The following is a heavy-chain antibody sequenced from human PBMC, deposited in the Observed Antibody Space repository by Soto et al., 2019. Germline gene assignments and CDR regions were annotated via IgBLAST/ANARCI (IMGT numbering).Heavy chain of an antibody. CDR1: GYIFSTHG. CDR2: INPYNGKT. Sequence: VQLEQSGAEVKKSGASVKVSCKASGYIFSTHGINWVRQAPGQGLEWMGWINPYNGKTNYAQKFQGRVTMTTETSRKTAYMELRSLRSDDTAVYYCARVQIVVVVGGTPADYWVQGTLVTVSS. V-gene: IGHV1-18*01. CDR3: ARVQIVVVVGGTPADY. J-gene: IGHJ4*02. D-gene: IGHD2-15*01.